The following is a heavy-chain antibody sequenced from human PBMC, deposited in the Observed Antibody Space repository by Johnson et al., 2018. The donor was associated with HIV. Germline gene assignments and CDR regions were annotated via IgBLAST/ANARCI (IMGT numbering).Heavy chain of an antibody. CDR3: ARDSGVPGNDAFDI. D-gene: IGHD3-10*01. CDR1: GFTFSSYA. V-gene: IGHV3-23*04. J-gene: IGHJ3*02. CDR2: LSGSTI. Sequence: VQLVESGGGLVQPGGSLRLSCAASGFTFSSYAMSWVRQAPGKGLEWVSALSGSTIYYADSVRGVPISRDNSKNTLYLQLSRLRSEDTAVYYCARDSGVPGNDAFDIWGQGTMVTVSS.